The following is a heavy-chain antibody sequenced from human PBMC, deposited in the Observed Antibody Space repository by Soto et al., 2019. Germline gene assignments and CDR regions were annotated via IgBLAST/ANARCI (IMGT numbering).Heavy chain of an antibody. Sequence: QVQLQESGPGLVKPSQTMSLTCTVSGGSISSDGHYWNWVRQHPGKGLEWIAYISYSGSTFYNPSLKIRVTISIDTSKNQFSLTLSSVTAADTAVYYCAKFGREAFDVWGQGTVVTVSS. CDR2: ISYSGST. V-gene: IGHV4-31*03. D-gene: IGHD3-3*01. J-gene: IGHJ3*01. CDR1: GGSISSDGHY. CDR3: AKFGREAFDV.